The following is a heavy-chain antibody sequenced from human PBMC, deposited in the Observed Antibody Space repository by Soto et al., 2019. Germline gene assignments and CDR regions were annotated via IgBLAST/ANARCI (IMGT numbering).Heavy chain of an antibody. CDR3: ARAHIAAAGTEIFDY. Sequence: ASVKVSCKASGYTFTGYYMHWVRQAPGQGLEWMGWINPNSGGTNYAQKFQGWVTMTRDTSISTAYMELSRLRSDDTAVYYCARAHIAAAGTEIFDYWGQGTLVTVSS. CDR2: INPNSGGT. D-gene: IGHD6-13*01. V-gene: IGHV1-2*04. CDR1: GYTFTGYY. J-gene: IGHJ4*02.